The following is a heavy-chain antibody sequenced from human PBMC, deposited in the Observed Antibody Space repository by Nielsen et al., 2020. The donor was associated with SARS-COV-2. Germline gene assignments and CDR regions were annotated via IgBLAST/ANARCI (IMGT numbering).Heavy chain of an antibody. D-gene: IGHD3-3*01. Sequence: GGSLRLSCAASGFSFSSYSMNWVRQAPGKGLEWISYIGSGGSTLYYANPVRGRFTVSRDNAKNSLFLQMDSLRDEDTAVYYCATLYDFWSSSNLNYFDNWGQGTRVIVSS. CDR2: IGSGGSTL. V-gene: IGHV3-48*02. J-gene: IGHJ4*02. CDR3: ATLYDFWSSSNLNYFDN. CDR1: GFSFSSYS.